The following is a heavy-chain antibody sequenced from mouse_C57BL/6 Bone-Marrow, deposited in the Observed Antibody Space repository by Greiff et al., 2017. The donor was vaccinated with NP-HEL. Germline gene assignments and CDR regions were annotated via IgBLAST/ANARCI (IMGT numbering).Heavy chain of an antibody. Sequence: EVQRVESGGGLVQPKGSLKLSCAASGFSFNTYAMNWVRQAPGKGLEWVARIRSKSNNYATYYADSVKDRFTISRDDSESMLYLQMNNLKTEDTAMYYCVRQSRYYVGAWFAYWGQGTLVTVSA. CDR2: IRSKSNNYAT. CDR3: VRQSRYYVGAWFAY. D-gene: IGHD1-1*01. J-gene: IGHJ3*01. CDR1: GFSFNTYA. V-gene: IGHV10-1*01.